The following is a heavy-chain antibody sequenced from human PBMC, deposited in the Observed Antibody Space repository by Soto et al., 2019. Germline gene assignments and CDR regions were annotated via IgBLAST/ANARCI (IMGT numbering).Heavy chain of an antibody. J-gene: IGHJ4*02. Sequence: EVQLLESGGGLVQPGGSLRLSCAASGFTFSSYAMSWVRQAPGKGLEWVSIIGVGGGDRYYLESVKGRFTISRDNSRDTLYLAMTSLRDEDTAVYYCERVLFGELVWGQGTLVTVSS. CDR3: ERVLFGELV. CDR2: IGVGGGDR. V-gene: IGHV3-23*01. CDR1: GFTFSSYA. D-gene: IGHD3-10*02.